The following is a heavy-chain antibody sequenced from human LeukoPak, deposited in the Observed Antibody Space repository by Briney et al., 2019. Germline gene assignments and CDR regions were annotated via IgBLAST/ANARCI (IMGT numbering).Heavy chain of an antibody. CDR1: GYTFTGYY. V-gene: IGHV1-2*02. CDR2: INPNSGAT. D-gene: IGHD1-14*01. Sequence: ASVTVSCKASGYTFTGYYMHWVRQAPGQGLEWMGWINPNSGATNYAQNFQGRVTMTGDTSIGTAYMKLSSLRSDDTAVYYCARGPELDYWGQGTLVTVSS. CDR3: ARGPELDY. J-gene: IGHJ4*02.